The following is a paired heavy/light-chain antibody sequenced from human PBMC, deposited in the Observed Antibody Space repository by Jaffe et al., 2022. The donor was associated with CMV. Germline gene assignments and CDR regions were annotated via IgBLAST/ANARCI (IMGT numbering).Heavy chain of an antibody. CDR2: ISAYNGKT. J-gene: IGHJ4*02. V-gene: IGHV1-18*01. D-gene: IGHD3-22*01. CDR3: ARSLGGTMLVVDGI. CDR1: GYTFTSYG. Sequence: QVQLVQSGAEVKKPGASVKVSCQASGYTFTSYGVSWVRQAPGQGLEWMGWISAYNGKTNYAQKFQGRVTVTTDTATSTAYMELRSLRSDDTAVYYCARSLGGTMLVVDGIWGQGTLVTVSS.
Light chain of an antibody. V-gene: IGKV1-5*03. CDR3: QQYNSYSWT. CDR1: QIISTW. J-gene: IGKJ1*01. CDR2: QAS. Sequence: DIQMTQSPSTLSASVGDRVTITCRASQIISTWLAWYQQKPGKVPKLLIYQASSLESGVPSRFSGSGSGTEFSLTIRSLQPDDFATYYCQQYNSYSWTFGQGTKVEIK.